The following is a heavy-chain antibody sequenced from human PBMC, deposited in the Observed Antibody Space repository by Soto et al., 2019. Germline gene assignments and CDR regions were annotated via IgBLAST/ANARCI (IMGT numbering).Heavy chain of an antibody. CDR3: VKGSYPRYDFWSGYLNWFDP. J-gene: IGHJ5*02. CDR2: ISSNGGST. CDR1: GFTFSSYA. Sequence: GGSLRLSCSASGFTFSSYAMHWVRQAPGKGLEYVSAISSNGGSTYYADSVKGRFTISRDNSKNTLYLQMSSLRAEDTAVYYCVKGSYPRYDFWSGYLNWFDPWGQGTLVTVSA. D-gene: IGHD3-3*01. V-gene: IGHV3-64D*08.